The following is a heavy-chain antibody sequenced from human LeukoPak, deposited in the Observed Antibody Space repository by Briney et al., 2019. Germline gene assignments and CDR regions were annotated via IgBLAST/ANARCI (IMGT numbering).Heavy chain of an antibody. CDR3: ARQYGP. J-gene: IGHJ5*02. D-gene: IGHD4-17*01. Sequence: SETLSLTCTVSGGSISSSFNYWAWIRQPPGKGLEWIGSIYESGSAYYNPSLKSRITMSVDTSENQFSLKLTSVTAADTAVYYCARQYGPWGQGTLVTVSS. V-gene: IGHV4-39*01. CDR2: IYESGSA. CDR1: GGSISSSFNY.